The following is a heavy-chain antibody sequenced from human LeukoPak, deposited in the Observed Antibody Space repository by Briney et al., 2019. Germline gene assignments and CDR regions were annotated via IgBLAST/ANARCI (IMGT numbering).Heavy chain of an antibody. CDR3: ARDPQGYCSGGSCGWFDP. CDR2: ISAYNGNT. J-gene: IGHJ5*02. V-gene: IGHV1-18*01. Sequence: ASVKVSCKASGYTFTSYGISWVRQAPGQGLEWMGWISAYNGNTNYAQKLQGRVTMTTDTSTGTAYMELRSLRSDDTAVYYCARDPQGYCSGGSCGWFDPWGQGTLVTVSS. D-gene: IGHD2-15*01. CDR1: GYTFTSYG.